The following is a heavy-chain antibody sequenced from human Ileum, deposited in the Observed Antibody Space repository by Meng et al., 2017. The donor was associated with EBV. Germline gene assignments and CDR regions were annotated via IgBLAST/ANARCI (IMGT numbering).Heavy chain of an antibody. V-gene: IGHV6-1*01. Sequence: RLWEPRPGPMQPSHSLSPPCVIPRDSVSSEKTAWNWIRQSPSRGLEWLGRTYRRSRWYYDYELSVKSRINISPDTSKNQVSLQLNSVTGEDTGIYYCATSRIAKFDRWGQGTLVTVSS. CDR1: RDSVSSEKTA. CDR3: ATSRIAKFDR. CDR2: TYRRSRWYY. J-gene: IGHJ5*02.